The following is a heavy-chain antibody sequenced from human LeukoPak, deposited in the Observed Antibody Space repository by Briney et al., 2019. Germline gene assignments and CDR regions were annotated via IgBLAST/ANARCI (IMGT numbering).Heavy chain of an antibody. CDR3: ARGPGLGSTSGYYMDV. V-gene: IGHV1-46*01. D-gene: IGHD2-2*01. Sequence: GASVKVSCKASGYTFTSYYMHWVRQAPGQGLEWMGIINPSGGSTSYAQKFQGRVTMTRNTSISTAYMELSSLRSEDTAVYYCARGPGLGSTSGYYMDVWGKGTTVTISS. CDR1: GYTFTSYY. J-gene: IGHJ6*03. CDR2: INPSGGST.